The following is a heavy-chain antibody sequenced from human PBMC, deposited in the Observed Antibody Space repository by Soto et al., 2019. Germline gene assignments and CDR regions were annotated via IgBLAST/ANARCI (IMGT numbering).Heavy chain of an antibody. Sequence: ASVKVSCKASGYTFTSYDINWVRQATGQGLEWMGWMNPNSGNTGYAQKFQGWVTMTRDTSISTAYMELSRLRSDDTAVYYCARAWGASNDIVVVPAAMAPHAFDIWGQGTMVTVSS. CDR2: MNPNSGNT. J-gene: IGHJ3*02. CDR1: GYTFTSYD. D-gene: IGHD2-2*01. CDR3: ARAWGASNDIVVVPAAMAPHAFDI. V-gene: IGHV1-8*01.